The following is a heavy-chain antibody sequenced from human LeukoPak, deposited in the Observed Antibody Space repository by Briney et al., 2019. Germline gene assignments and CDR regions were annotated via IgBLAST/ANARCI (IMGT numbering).Heavy chain of an antibody. D-gene: IGHD3-3*01. Sequence: GGSLRLSCAASGFTLSSYWMHWVRQAPGKGLVWVSRINTEGSSTNYADSVKGRFTISRDNAKNTLYLQMNSPRAEDTAVYYCARDSKLRFLFYYMDVWGKGTTVTVSS. CDR3: ARDSKLRFLFYYMDV. CDR2: INTEGSST. J-gene: IGHJ6*03. CDR1: GFTLSSYW. V-gene: IGHV3-74*01.